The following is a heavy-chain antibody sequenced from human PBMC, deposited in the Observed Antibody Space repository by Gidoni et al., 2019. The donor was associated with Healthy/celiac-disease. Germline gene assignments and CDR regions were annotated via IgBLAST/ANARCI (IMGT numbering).Heavy chain of an antibody. CDR3: ARLRITMIPCYFDY. CDR1: GGSISSSSYY. J-gene: IGHJ4*02. CDR2: IYYSGST. Sequence: QLQLQESGPGLVKPSETLSLTCTVSGGSISSSSYYWGWIRQPPGKGLEWIGSIYYSGSTYYNPSLKSRVTISVDTSKNQFSLKLSSVTAADTAVYYCARLRITMIPCYFDYWGQGTLVTVSS. V-gene: IGHV4-39*01. D-gene: IGHD3-22*01.